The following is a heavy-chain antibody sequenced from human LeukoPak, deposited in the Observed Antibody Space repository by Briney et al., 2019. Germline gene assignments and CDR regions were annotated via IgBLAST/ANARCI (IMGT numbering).Heavy chain of an antibody. Sequence: GSLRPSCAASGFTVSSNYMSWVRQAPGKGLEWVSIIYSGDNTYYADSVKGRFTISRDNSKNTLYLQMNSLRAEDTAVYYCARGKGSSSPYYFDYWGQGTLVTVSS. D-gene: IGHD6-6*01. CDR1: GFTVSSNY. CDR3: ARGKGSSSPYYFDY. J-gene: IGHJ4*02. CDR2: IYSGDNT. V-gene: IGHV3-66*01.